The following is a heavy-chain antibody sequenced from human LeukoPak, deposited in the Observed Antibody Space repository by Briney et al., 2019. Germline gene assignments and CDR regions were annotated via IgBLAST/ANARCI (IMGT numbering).Heavy chain of an antibody. CDR2: INDSGDST. Sequence: PGGSLSLSCAASGFTFSSYAMSWVRQAPGKGLERVSSINDSGDSTYYADSLKGRFTISRDNSKNTLYLLMNNLRAEDTAIFYCATAYCSSTSCPTWGQGTLVTVSS. CDR1: GFTFSSYA. D-gene: IGHD2-2*01. J-gene: IGHJ5*02. CDR3: ATAYCSSTSCPT. V-gene: IGHV3-23*01.